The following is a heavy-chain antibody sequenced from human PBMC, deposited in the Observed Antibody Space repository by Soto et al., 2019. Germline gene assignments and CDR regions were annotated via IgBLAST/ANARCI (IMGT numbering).Heavy chain of an antibody. Sequence: PVGSLRLSCAASGFTFDDYAMHWVRQAPGKGLEWVSGISWNSGSIGYADSVKGRFTISRDNAKNSLYLQMNSLRAEDTALYYCAKDFYSSASERNYYGMDVWGQGTTVTVSS. CDR3: AKDFYSSASERNYYGMDV. V-gene: IGHV3-9*01. CDR2: ISWNSGSI. CDR1: GFTFDDYA. D-gene: IGHD6-6*01. J-gene: IGHJ6*02.